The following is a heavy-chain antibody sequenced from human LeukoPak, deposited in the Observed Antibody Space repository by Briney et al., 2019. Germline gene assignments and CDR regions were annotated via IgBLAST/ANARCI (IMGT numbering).Heavy chain of an antibody. CDR2: MYSGGST. J-gene: IGHJ4*02. D-gene: IGHD3-22*01. CDR1: GFTFSSYE. Sequence: GGSLRLSCAASGFTFSSYEMNWVRQAPGKALEWVSVMYSGGSTYYADSVKGRFTISRDNSKNMLYLQMNSLRAEDTAVYYCARVGPTMIVSHYFDYWGQGTLVTVSS. V-gene: IGHV3-66*01. CDR3: ARVGPTMIVSHYFDY.